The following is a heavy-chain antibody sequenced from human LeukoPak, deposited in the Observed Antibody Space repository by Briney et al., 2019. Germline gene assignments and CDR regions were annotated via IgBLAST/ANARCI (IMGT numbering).Heavy chain of an antibody. V-gene: IGHV4-59*01. CDR1: GGSISSYY. CDR2: MYYSGST. Sequence: PSETLSLTCTVSGGSISSYYWSWIRQPPGRGLEWIGYMYYSGSTNYNPSLKSRVTISVDTSKNQFSLKLSSVTAADTAVYYCASLDKYYYDSSGYYRLDYWGQRTLVTVSS. D-gene: IGHD3-22*01. J-gene: IGHJ4*02. CDR3: ASLDKYYYDSSGYYRLDY.